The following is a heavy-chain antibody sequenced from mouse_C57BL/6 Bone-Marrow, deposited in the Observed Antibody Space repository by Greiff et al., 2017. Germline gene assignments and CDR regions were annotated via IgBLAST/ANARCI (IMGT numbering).Heavy chain of an antibody. CDR3: ARNPITTVVADYFDY. Sequence: VTLQESGAELVRPGASVKLSCKASGYTFTDYYINWVKQRPGQGLEWIARIYPGSGNTYYNEKFKGKATLTAEKSSSTSYMQLSSLTSEDSAVYFCARNPITTVVADYFDYWGQGTTLTVSS. J-gene: IGHJ2*01. V-gene: IGHV1-76*01. D-gene: IGHD1-1*01. CDR1: GYTFTDYY. CDR2: IYPGSGNT.